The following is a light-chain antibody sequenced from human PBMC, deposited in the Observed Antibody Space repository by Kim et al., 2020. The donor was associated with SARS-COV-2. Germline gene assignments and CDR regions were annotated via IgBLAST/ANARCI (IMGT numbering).Light chain of an antibody. V-gene: IGKV3-15*01. CDR1: QSVSSN. Sequence: EIVMTQSPATLSVSPGERATLSCRASQSVSSNLAWYQQKPGQAPRLLIHGASTRATGIPARFSGSGSGTEFTLTISSLQSEDFAVYYCQQYNNWPFTFGGGTKVDIK. CDR3: QQYNNWPFT. J-gene: IGKJ4*01. CDR2: GAS.